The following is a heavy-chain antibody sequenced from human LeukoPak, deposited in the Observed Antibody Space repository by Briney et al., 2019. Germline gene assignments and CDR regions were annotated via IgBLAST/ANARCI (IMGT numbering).Heavy chain of an antibody. CDR1: GFIFKNFA. J-gene: IGHJ4*02. D-gene: IGHD1/OR15-1a*01. CDR3: AKHLTGTKAFDY. Sequence: SGGSLRLSCAASGFIFKNFALNWVRHAPGKGLEWVSDISDSGGDTYYADSVKGRFTISRDNSKNTLYLQMNSLRAEDTALYYCAKHLTGTKAFDYGGQGTLVTVSS. V-gene: IGHV3-23*01. CDR2: ISDSGGDT.